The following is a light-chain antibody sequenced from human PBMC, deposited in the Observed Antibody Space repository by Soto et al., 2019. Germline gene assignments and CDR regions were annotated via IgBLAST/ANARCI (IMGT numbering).Light chain of an antibody. J-gene: IGKJ4*01. V-gene: IGKV1-5*03. CDR1: QRIDNW. Sequence: DIPMTQSPSTLSASVGDRVTITCRASQRIDNWLAWYQQKPGKAPKLLIYKASSLESGVPSRFSGSGYGTEFTLTISSLQTEDFATYYCQQYNSTPLTFGGGTKVEIK. CDR2: KAS. CDR3: QQYNSTPLT.